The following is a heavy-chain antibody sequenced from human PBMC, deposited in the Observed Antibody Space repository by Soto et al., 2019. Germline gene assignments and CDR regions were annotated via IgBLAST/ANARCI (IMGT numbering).Heavy chain of an antibody. CDR2: ISYDGGTT. CDR3: TADLRDSWYFDL. J-gene: IGHJ2*01. V-gene: IGHV3-15*01. Sequence: GGSLRLSCAASGFTFSSYAMHWVRQAPGKGLEWVAVISYDGGTTDYAAPVKGRFTISRDDSKNTLYLRMNSLKTEDTAVYYCTADLRDSWYFDLWGRGTLVTVSS. CDR1: GFTFSSYA.